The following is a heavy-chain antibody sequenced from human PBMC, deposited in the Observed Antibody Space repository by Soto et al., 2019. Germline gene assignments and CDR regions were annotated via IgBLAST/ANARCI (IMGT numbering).Heavy chain of an antibody. Sequence: GGSLRLSCAASGFTFDDYGMSWARQAPGKGLKWVSGVNWNGGSTGYADSVKGRFTISRDNAKNSLYLQMNSLRAEDTAFYYCVRGASLNFDYWGQGTLVTVSS. D-gene: IGHD1-26*01. CDR2: VNWNGGST. CDR1: GFTFDDYG. CDR3: VRGASLNFDY. V-gene: IGHV3-20*04. J-gene: IGHJ4*02.